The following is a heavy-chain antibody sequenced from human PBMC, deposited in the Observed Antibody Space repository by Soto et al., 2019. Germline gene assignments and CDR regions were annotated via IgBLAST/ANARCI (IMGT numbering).Heavy chain of an antibody. CDR1: GGSFSGYY. CDR3: ARGRNRWLRFEYYFDY. D-gene: IGHD5-12*01. V-gene: IGHV4-34*01. J-gene: IGHJ4*02. CDR2: INHSGST. Sequence: PSETLSLTCAVYGGSFSGYYWSWIRQPPGKGLEWIGEINHSGSTNYNPSLKSRVTISVDTSKNQFSLKLSSVTAADTAVYYCARGRNRWLRFEYYFDYWGQGPLVTV.